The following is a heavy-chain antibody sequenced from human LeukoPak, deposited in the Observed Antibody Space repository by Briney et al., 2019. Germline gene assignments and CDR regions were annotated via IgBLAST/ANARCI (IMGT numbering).Heavy chain of an antibody. D-gene: IGHD3-10*01. CDR2: IYYSGST. CDR3: ARLVQYWGAFDI. V-gene: IGHV4-31*03. Sequence: SQTLSLTCTVSGDSLSRGGYYWSWIRQHPGKGLEWIGYIYYSGSTYYNPSLKSRVTTSVDTSRNQFSLKLTSVTAADTAVYYCARLVQYWGAFDIWGQGTMVTVSS. CDR1: GDSLSRGGYY. J-gene: IGHJ3*02.